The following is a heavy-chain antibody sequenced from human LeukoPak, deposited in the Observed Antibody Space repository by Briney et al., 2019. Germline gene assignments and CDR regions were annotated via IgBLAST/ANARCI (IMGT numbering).Heavy chain of an antibody. CDR3: AHRQGYSSSFTQLAFDP. CDR2: IYWDDDK. Sequence: TLSLTCAVSGGSISSSNWWSWVRQPPGKALEWLALIYWDDDKRYSPSLKSRLTITKDTSKNQVVLTMTNMDPVDTATYYCAHRQGYSSSFTQLAFDPWGQGTLVTVSS. CDR1: GGSISSSNW. J-gene: IGHJ5*02. D-gene: IGHD6-13*01. V-gene: IGHV2-5*08.